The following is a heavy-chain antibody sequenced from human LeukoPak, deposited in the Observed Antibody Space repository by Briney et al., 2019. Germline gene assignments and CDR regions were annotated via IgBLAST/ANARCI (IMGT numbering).Heavy chain of an antibody. J-gene: IGHJ2*01. CDR1: GGSVSSFY. D-gene: IGHD3-16*01. V-gene: IGHV4-59*05. Sequence: SETLSLTCTVSGGSVSSFYWNWIRQPAGKGLEWIGSIYYSGSTYYNPSLKSRVTISVDTSKNQFSLKLSSVTAADTAVYYCARHYVWEGWYFDLWGRGTLVTVSS. CDR3: ARHYVWEGWYFDL. CDR2: IYYSGST.